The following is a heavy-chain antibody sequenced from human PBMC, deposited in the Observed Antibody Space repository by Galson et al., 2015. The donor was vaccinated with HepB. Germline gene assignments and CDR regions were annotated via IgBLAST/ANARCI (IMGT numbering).Heavy chain of an antibody. V-gene: IGHV1-2*02. CDR3: ARDTTQWLVRYYYYGMDV. CDR2: INPNSGGT. J-gene: IGHJ6*02. CDR1: GYTFTGYY. Sequence: SVKVSCKASGYTFTGYYMHWVRQAPGQGLEWMGWINPNSGGTNYAQKFQGRVTMTRDTSISTAYMELSRLRSDDTAVYYCARDTTQWLVRYYYYGMDVWGQGTTVTVSS. D-gene: IGHD6-19*01.